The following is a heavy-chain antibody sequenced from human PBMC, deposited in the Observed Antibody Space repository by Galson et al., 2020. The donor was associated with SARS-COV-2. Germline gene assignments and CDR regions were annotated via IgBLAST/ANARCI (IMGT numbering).Heavy chain of an antibody. CDR1: GFTFSSYS. CDR2: ISSSSSYI. CDR3: ARVPVYYYYYMDV. Sequence: GGSLRLSCAASGFTFSSYSMNWVRQAPGKGLEWVSSISSSSSYIYYADSVKGRFTISRDNAKNSLYLQMNSLRAEATAVYYCARVPVYYYYYMDVWGKGTTVTVSS. V-gene: IGHV3-21*01. J-gene: IGHJ6*03.